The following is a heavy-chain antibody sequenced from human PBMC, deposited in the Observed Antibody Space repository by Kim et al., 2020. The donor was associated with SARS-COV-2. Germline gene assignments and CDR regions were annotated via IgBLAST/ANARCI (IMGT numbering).Heavy chain of an antibody. CDR3: AKDLFETGGVREYAFDI. Sequence: GGSLRLSCAASGFTFSSYAMSWVRQAPGKGLEWVSAISGSGGSTYYADSVKGRFTISRDNSKNTLYLQMNSLRAEDTAVYYCAKDLFETGGVREYAFDIWGQGTMVTVSS. CDR2: ISGSGGST. D-gene: IGHD7-27*01. V-gene: IGHV3-23*01. J-gene: IGHJ3*02. CDR1: GFTFSSYA.